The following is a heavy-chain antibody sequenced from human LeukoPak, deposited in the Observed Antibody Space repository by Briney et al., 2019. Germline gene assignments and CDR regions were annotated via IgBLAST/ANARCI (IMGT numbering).Heavy chain of an antibody. CDR2: ISGSGGST. J-gene: IGHJ4*02. V-gene: IGHV3-23*01. Sequence: GGSLRLSCAASGFTFSSYAMSWVRQAPGKGPEWVSAISGSGGSTYYADSVKGRFTISRDNSKNTLYLQMNSLRAEDTVVYYCAKDSYYYDSSGYYTYYFDYWGQGTLVTVSS. CDR1: GFTFSSYA. CDR3: AKDSYYYDSSGYYTYYFDY. D-gene: IGHD3-22*01.